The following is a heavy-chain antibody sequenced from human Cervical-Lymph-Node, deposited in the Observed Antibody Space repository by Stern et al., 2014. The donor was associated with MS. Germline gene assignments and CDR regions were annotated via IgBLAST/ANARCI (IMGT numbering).Heavy chain of an antibody. D-gene: IGHD4/OR15-4a*01. CDR3: ATHYGANIFDN. Sequence: VQLVESGGDLVRPGGSLRLSCAASGFTSRFSFSDYYMSWIRQAPGKGLKWLAFISSSGDTNYYADSVRGRFTISRDNAKNTLFLDMNSLRTEDTAVYYCATHYGANIFDNWGQGTTVTVSS. J-gene: IGHJ3*02. V-gene: IGHV3-11*01. CDR2: ISSSGDTN. CDR1: GFTSRFSFSDYY.